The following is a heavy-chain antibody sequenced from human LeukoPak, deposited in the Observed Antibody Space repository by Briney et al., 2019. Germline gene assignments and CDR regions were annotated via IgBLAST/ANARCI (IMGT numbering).Heavy chain of an antibody. CDR3: ARHIGYCTGGSCYLFDN. Sequence: SETLSLTCTVSGGSISSYYWSWIRQPPGKGLEWIGYIYFTGSATYNPSLKSRVTISGDTSKNQFSLNLSSVTAADTAVYYCARHIGYCTGGSCYLFDNWGQGTLVTVSS. CDR1: GGSISSYY. V-gene: IGHV4-59*08. CDR2: IYFTGSA. J-gene: IGHJ4*02. D-gene: IGHD2-15*01.